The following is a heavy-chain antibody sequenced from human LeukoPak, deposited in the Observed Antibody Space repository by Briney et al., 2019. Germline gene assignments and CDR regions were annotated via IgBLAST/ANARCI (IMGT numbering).Heavy chain of an antibody. CDR2: FDPEDGET. D-gene: IGHD3-9*01. V-gene: IGHV1-24*01. CDR3: ARNNFVLRYFDWSTKYYYGMDV. Sequence: ASVKVSCKVPGYTLTELSMHWVRQAPGKGLEWMGGFDPEDGETIYAQKFQGRVTMTRNTSISTAYMELSSLRSEDTAVYYCARNNFVLRYFDWSTKYYYGMDVWGQGTTVTVSS. J-gene: IGHJ6*02. CDR1: GYTLTELS.